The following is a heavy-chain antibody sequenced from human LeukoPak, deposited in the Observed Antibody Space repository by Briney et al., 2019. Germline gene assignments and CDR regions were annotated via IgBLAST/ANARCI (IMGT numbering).Heavy chain of an antibody. V-gene: IGHV4-30-4*02. CDR1: GGSISSGDYY. CDR3: AREFYYYGMDV. J-gene: IGHJ6*02. CDR2: IYYSGST. Sequence: SETLSLTCTVSGGSISSGDYYWSWIRQPPGKGLEWIGYIYYSGSTYYNPSPKSRVTISVDTSKNQFSLKLSSVTAADTAVYYCAREFYYYGMDVWGQGTTVTVSS.